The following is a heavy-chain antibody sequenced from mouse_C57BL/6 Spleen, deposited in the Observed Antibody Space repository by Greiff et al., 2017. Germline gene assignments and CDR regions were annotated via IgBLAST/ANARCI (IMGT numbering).Heavy chain of an antibody. CDR2: IWTGGGT. Sequence: VKLVESGPGLVAPSQSLSITCTVSGFSLTSYAISWVRQPPGKGLEWLGVIWTGGGTNYNSALKSRLSISKDNSKSQVFLKMNSLQTDDTARYYCARSDYDGALYAMDYWGQGTSVTVSS. J-gene: IGHJ4*01. CDR3: ARSDYDGALYAMDY. CDR1: GFSLTSYA. V-gene: IGHV2-9-1*01. D-gene: IGHD2-4*01.